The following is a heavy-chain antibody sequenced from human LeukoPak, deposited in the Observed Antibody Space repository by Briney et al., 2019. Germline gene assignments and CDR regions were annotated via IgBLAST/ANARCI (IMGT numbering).Heavy chain of an antibody. CDR2: IYYSGST. V-gene: IGHV4-39*02. CDR3: AADLRSGWYSGFDP. CDR1: GVSISNSSYY. J-gene: IGHJ5*02. Sequence: SETLSLTCTVSGVSISNSSYYWGWIRQPPGKGLEWIGSIYYSGSTFYNPSLKSRLTISVETSKNDFSLKLTSVTAADMAIYFCAADLRSGWYSGFDPWGQGTLVTVSS. D-gene: IGHD6-19*01.